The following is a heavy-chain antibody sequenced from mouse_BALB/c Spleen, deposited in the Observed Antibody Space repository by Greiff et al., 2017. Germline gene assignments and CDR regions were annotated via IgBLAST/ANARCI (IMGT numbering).Heavy chain of an antibody. CDR1: GYSFTSYY. J-gene: IGHJ3*01. V-gene: IGHV1S135*01. D-gene: IGHD1-1*01. CDR2: IDPFNGGT. Sequence: EVQLQQSGPELMKPGASVKISCKASGYSFTSYYMHWVKQSHGKSLEWIGYIDPFNGGTSYNQKFKGKATLTVDKSSSTAYMHLSSLTSEDSAVYYCALLLRSQGFAYWGQGTLVTVSA. CDR3: ALLLRSQGFAY.